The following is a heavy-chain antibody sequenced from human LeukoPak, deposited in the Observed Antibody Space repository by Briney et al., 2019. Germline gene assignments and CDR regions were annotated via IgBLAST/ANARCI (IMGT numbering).Heavy chain of an antibody. V-gene: IGHV4-4*07. CDR1: GGSISSYY. Sequence: PSETLSLTCTVSGGSISSYYWSWIRQPAGKGLEWIGRIYTSGSTNYNPSLKSRVTMSVDTSKNQFSLKLSSVTAADTAVYYCARVGCSSTSCPLYYYYMDVWGKGTTVTISS. CDR3: ARVGCSSTSCPLYYYYMDV. D-gene: IGHD2-2*01. CDR2: IYTSGST. J-gene: IGHJ6*03.